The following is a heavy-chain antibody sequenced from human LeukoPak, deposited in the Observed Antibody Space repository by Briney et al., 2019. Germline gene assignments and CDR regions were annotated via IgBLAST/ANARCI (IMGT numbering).Heavy chain of an antibody. J-gene: IGHJ4*02. V-gene: IGHV1-2*02. CDR3: ARWTTYYYGSGSYYNDY. D-gene: IGHD3-10*01. CDR1: GYTFTGYY. CDR2: INPNSGGT. Sequence: ASVKVSCKASGYTFTGYYMHWVRQAPGQGLEWMGWINPNSGGTNYAQKFQGRVTMTRDTSISTAYMELSRLRPDDTAVYYCARWTTYYYGSGSYYNDYWGQGTLVTVSS.